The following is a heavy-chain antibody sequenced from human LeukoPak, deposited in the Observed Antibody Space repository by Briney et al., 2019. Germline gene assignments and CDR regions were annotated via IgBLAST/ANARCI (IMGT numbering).Heavy chain of an antibody. CDR3: ARPSYYYYYMDV. Sequence: TPGESLKISCKGSGYSFTSYWIGWVRQMPGRGLEWMGIIYPSDSDTTYSPSFQGQVTISADKSISTTYLQWSSLKASDTAVYYCARPSYYYYYMDVWGKGTTVTVSS. CDR1: GYSFTSYW. D-gene: IGHD3-16*01. CDR2: IYPSDSDT. J-gene: IGHJ6*03. V-gene: IGHV5-51*01.